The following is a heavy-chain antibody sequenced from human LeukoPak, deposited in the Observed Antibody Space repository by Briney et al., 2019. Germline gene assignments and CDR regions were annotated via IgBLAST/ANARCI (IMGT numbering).Heavy chain of an antibody. CDR2: IYYSGST. CDR1: GGSISSSSYY. V-gene: IGHV4-39*07. Sequence: PSETLSLTCTVSGGSISSSSYYWGWIRQPPGKGLEWIGSIYYSGSTYYNPSLKSRVTISVDTSKNQFSLKLSSVTAADTAVYYCARIEAAAGTGDNTIFDYWGQGTLVTVSS. CDR3: ARIEAAAGTGDNTIFDY. J-gene: IGHJ4*02. D-gene: IGHD6-13*01.